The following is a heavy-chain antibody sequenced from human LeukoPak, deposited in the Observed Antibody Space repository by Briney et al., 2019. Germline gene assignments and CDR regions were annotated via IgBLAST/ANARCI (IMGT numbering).Heavy chain of an antibody. CDR3: ARAHSGSYYDSGGYNFYYMDV. J-gene: IGHJ6*03. Sequence: GGSLRLSCAASGFTVSSNYMSWVRQAPGKGLEWVSVIYSGGSTYYADSVKGRFTISRDDSKNTLNLQMNSLRVEDTAVYYCARAHSGSYYDSGGYNFYYMDVWGRGTTVTVSS. CDR2: IYSGGST. V-gene: IGHV3-53*01. D-gene: IGHD3-22*01. CDR1: GFTVSSNY.